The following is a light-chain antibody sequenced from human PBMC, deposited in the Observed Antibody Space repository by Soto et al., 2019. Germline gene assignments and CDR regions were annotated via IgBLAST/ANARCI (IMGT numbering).Light chain of an antibody. V-gene: IGKV3-15*01. CDR3: QQYNNWPFIT. CDR1: QSVRGN. Sequence: IVMSQSPATVSVAPIVEVAFSWLVSQSVRGNLAWYQQKPGLSPRLLIYGASSRATGIPVRFSGSGSGTEFTLTISSLQSEDFAVYYCQQYNNWPFITFGQGTRLEIK. J-gene: IGKJ5*01. CDR2: GAS.